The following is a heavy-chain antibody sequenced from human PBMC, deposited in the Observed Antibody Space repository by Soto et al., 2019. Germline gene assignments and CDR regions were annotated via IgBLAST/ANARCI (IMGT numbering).Heavy chain of an antibody. CDR2: INVYNGNT. V-gene: IGHV1-18*01. J-gene: IGHJ4*02. D-gene: IGHD3-10*01. CDR1: GYTFTSYG. Sequence: QVQLVQSGAEVKKPGASVKVSCKASGYTFTSYGISWVRQAPGQGLDWMGWINVYNGNTNYAQKLQGRVTMTTDTSTSTAYLDLRSLRSDDTAVYFCARDTSRGEYDYWVQGTLVTVSS. CDR3: ARDTSRGEYDY.